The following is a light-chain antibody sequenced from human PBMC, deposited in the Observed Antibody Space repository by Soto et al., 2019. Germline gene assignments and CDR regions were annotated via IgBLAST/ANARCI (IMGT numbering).Light chain of an antibody. CDR3: QKYNSAPRT. CDR1: QTISSW. V-gene: IGKV1-27*01. J-gene: IGKJ1*01. Sequence: IQMTQSPSTLSGSVVDRVTITCRASQTISSWLAWYQQKPGKVPKLLIYAASTLQSGVPSRFSGSGSGTDFTLTISSLQPEDVATYYCQKYNSAPRTFGQGTKVDIK. CDR2: AAS.